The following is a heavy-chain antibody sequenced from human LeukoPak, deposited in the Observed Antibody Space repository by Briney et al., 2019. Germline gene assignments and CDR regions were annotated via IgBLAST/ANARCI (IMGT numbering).Heavy chain of an antibody. D-gene: IGHD2-2*01. J-gene: IGHJ4*02. CDR1: GGSISSYY. V-gene: IGHV4-59*01. CDR2: IYYSGST. CDR3: ARVWCSSTSFYPVGYYFDY. Sequence: SETLSLTCTVSGGSISSYYWSWIRQPPGKGLEWIGYIYYSGSTNYNPSLKSRVTISVDTSKNQFSLKLSSVTAADTAVYYCARVWCSSTSFYPVGYYFDYWGQGTLVTISS.